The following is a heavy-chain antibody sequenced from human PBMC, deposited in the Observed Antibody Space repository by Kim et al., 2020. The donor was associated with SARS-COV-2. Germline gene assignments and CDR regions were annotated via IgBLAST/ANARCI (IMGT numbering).Heavy chain of an antibody. CDR2: IDPSDSYT. J-gene: IGHJ6*02. CDR1: GYSFTSYW. D-gene: IGHD3-9*01. CDR3: ARLPEYDILTGYTHQQPEGMDV. V-gene: IGHV5-10-1*01. Sequence: GESLKISCKGSGYSFTSYWISWVRQMPGKGLEWMGRIDPSDSYTNYSPSFQGHVTISADKSISTAYLQWSSLKASDTAMYYCARLPEYDILTGYTHQQPEGMDVWGQGTTVTVSS.